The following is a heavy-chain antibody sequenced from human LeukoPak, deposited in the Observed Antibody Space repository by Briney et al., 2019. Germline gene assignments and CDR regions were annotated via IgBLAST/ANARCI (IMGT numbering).Heavy chain of an antibody. V-gene: IGHV1-69*05. D-gene: IGHD2/OR15-2a*01. CDR2: IIPIFGTA. CDR3: ARGHTFSSQSMNFDY. J-gene: IGHJ4*02. CDR1: GGTFSSYA. Sequence: SVKVSCKASGGTFSSYAISWVRQAPGQGLEWMGGIIPIFGTANYARKFQGRVTITTDESTSTAYMELSSLRSEDTAVYYCARGHTFSSQSMNFDYWGQGTLVTVSS.